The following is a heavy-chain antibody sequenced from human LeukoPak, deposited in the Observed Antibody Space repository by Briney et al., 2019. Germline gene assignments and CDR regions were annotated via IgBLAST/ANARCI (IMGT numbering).Heavy chain of an antibody. Sequence: ASVKVSCKVSGYTLTELSMHWVRQAPGKGLEWMGGFDPEDGETIYAQKFQGRVTMTEDTSTDTAYMELSSLRSEDTAVYYCATAETYCSSTSCYYFDYWGQGTLVTVSS. CDR3: ATAETYCSSTSCYYFDY. CDR2: FDPEDGET. J-gene: IGHJ4*02. CDR1: GYTLTELS. D-gene: IGHD2-2*01. V-gene: IGHV1-24*01.